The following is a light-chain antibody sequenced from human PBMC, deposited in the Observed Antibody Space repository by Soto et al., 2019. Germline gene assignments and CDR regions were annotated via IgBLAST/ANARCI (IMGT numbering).Light chain of an antibody. Sequence: EIVMTQSPDTMSVSPGERPTLSCRTSQSVSSYLAWYQQKPGQSPRLLIYDASNRATGIPARFSGRGSGTAFTLTISSLEPEDFAGYYCQQRSNWPPERTFGQGTKVDIK. CDR2: DAS. V-gene: IGKV3-11*01. J-gene: IGKJ1*01. CDR1: QSVSSY. CDR3: QQRSNWPPERT.